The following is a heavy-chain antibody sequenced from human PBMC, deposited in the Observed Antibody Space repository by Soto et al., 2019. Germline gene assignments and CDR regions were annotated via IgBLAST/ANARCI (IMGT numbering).Heavy chain of an antibody. D-gene: IGHD3-16*01. J-gene: IGHJ4*02. CDR1: GGSISSGGYY. CDR3: ARGVLH. V-gene: IGHV4-31*03. Sequence: QVQLQESGPGLVKPSQTLSLTCTVSGGSISSGGYYWSWIRQHPGKGLEWIGSIYYSGSTYYNPSPXSXXTISVDTAKHQFSLKLSSVTAADTAVYYCARGVLHWGQGTLVTVSS. CDR2: IYYSGST.